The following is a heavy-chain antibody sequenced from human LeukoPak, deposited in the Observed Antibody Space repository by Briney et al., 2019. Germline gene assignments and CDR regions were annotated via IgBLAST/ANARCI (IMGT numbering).Heavy chain of an antibody. CDR3: ARDPGYCSGGSCFNWFDP. CDR2: IYYSGST. D-gene: IGHD2-15*01. Sequence: PSETLSLTCTVSGGSISSYYWSWIRQPPGKGLEWIGYIYYSGSTNYNPSLKSRVTMSVDTSKNQFSLKLSSVTAADTAVYYCARDPGYCSGGSCFNWFDPWGQGTLVTLSS. J-gene: IGHJ5*02. CDR1: GGSISSYY. V-gene: IGHV4-59*12.